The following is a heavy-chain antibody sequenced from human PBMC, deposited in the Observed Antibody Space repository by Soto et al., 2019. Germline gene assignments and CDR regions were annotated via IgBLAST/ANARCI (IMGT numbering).Heavy chain of an antibody. Sequence: GGSLRLSCSVSGLTVSSNYMSWVRQAPGEGLEGVSVIYSGGSTCYADSVKGRFTISRDSSKKTLYLQMNRLRAEDTAVYYCTRSPYGTGGDYYHGMDVWGQGTTVSV. J-gene: IGHJ6*02. V-gene: IGHV3-53*05. D-gene: IGHD3-10*01. CDR2: IYSGGST. CDR1: GLTVSSNY. CDR3: TRSPYGTGGDYYHGMDV.